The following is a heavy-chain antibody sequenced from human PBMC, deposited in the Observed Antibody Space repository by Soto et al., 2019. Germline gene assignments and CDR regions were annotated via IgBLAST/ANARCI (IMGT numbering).Heavy chain of an antibody. J-gene: IGHJ4*02. CDR3: ATTRPRPIDGEWLLPRFDY. V-gene: IGHV1-24*01. CDR1: GYTLTELS. Sequence: ASVKVSCKVSGYTLTELSMHWVRQAPGKGLEWMGGFDPEDGETIYAQKFQGRVTMTEDTSTDTAYMELSSLRSEDTAVYYCATTRPRPIDGEWLLPRFDYWGQGTLVTVSS. CDR2: FDPEDGET. D-gene: IGHD3-3*01.